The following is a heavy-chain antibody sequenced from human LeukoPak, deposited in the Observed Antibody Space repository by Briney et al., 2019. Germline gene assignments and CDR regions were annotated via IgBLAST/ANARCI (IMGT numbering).Heavy chain of an antibody. D-gene: IGHD2-2*01. J-gene: IGHJ4*02. CDR3: ARDASNAGGFDY. Sequence: SETLSLTRTVSGGSISSGGYYWSWIRQHPGTGLEWIGYIYYSGSTYYNPSLKSRVTISVDTSKNQFSLKLSSVTAADTAVYYCARDASNAGGFDYWGQGTLVTVSS. V-gene: IGHV4-31*03. CDR1: GGSISSGGYY. CDR2: IYYSGST.